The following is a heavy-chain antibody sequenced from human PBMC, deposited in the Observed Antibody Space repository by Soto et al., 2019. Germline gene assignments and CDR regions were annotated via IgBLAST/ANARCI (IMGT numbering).Heavy chain of an antibody. J-gene: IGHJ4*02. CDR1: GHTFRNYG. V-gene: IGHV1-18*01. D-gene: IGHD2-21*02. Sequence: QVQLVQSGAEVKKPGASVTVSCKASGHTFRNYGITWVRQAPGQGLEWMAWITIYYGDTKTAQKYQGRVTVTADTSTSTAYMELRSLRSDDTAVYYCARGDGDTLDYWGQGTLVSVSS. CDR2: ITIYYGDT. CDR3: ARGDGDTLDY.